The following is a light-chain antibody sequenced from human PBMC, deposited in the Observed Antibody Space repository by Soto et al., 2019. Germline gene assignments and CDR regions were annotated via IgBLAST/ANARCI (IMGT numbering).Light chain of an antibody. J-gene: IGKJ4*01. CDR1: QAISRY. CDR2: TAS. Sequence: DIQMSQSPSSLSTSVGDRVTITCRASQAISRYLNWYQQKPGKAPNLLIFTASSLQSGVPSRFSGSGSGTDLTLTISSLQPEDVATYYCQQSYSSPLTFGGGTKVDIK. CDR3: QQSYSSPLT. V-gene: IGKV1-39*01.